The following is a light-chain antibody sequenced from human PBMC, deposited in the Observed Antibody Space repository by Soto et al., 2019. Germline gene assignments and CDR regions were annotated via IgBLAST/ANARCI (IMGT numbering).Light chain of an antibody. J-gene: IGKJ2*01. CDR2: GAS. V-gene: IGKV3-20*01. Sequence: EIVLTQSPGTLSLSPGERANLSCRASQSVSSNFLAWYQQKPGQATRLLIYGASSRATGIPDRFSGSGSGTDLTLTISRLEPEDFAVYYCQQYGNSPLYTFGQGTKLEIK. CDR3: QQYGNSPLYT. CDR1: QSVSSNF.